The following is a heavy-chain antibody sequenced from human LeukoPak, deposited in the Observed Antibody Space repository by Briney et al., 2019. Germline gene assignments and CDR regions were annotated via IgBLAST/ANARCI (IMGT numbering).Heavy chain of an antibody. J-gene: IGHJ4*02. CDR2: INHSGST. D-gene: IGHD6-19*01. Sequence: SETLSLTCAVYGGSFSGYYWSWIRQPSGKGLEWIGEINHSGSTNYNPSLKSRVTISVDKSKNQFSLKLTSVTAADTALYYCASNSGWYSDSWGQGTRVIVSS. CDR1: GGSFSGYY. V-gene: IGHV4-34*01. CDR3: ASNSGWYSDS.